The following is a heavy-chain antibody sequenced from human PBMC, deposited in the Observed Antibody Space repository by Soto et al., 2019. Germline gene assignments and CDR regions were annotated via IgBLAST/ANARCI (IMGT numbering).Heavy chain of an antibody. V-gene: IGHV2-5*02. J-gene: IGHJ1*01. D-gene: IGHD6-19*01. Sequence: QSTLKESGPTLVKPTQTLTLTCTFSGFSLSTSGVGVGWIRQPPGKALEWLALFYWDDDQRYSPSMKSRLTITKNTSKSQVVLTMPNTNPVDTATYYCAHPHTSGFVAEYFQPWGNGTLVAVAS. CDR2: FYWDDDQ. CDR1: GFSLSTSGVG. CDR3: AHPHTSGFVAEYFQP.